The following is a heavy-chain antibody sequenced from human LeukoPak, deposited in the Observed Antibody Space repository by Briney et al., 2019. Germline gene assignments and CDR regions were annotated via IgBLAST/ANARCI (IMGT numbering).Heavy chain of an antibody. CDR2: IYYSGST. D-gene: IGHD3-3*02. V-gene: IGHV4-30-4*01. CDR3: ARSSILAWFDP. CDR1: GGSISSGDYY. Sequence: SQTLSLTCTVSGGSISSGDYYWSWNRQPPGKGLEWIGYIYYSGSTYYNPSLKSRVTISVDTSKNQFSLKLSSVTAAVTAVYYCARSSILAWFDPWGQGTLVTVSS. J-gene: IGHJ5*02.